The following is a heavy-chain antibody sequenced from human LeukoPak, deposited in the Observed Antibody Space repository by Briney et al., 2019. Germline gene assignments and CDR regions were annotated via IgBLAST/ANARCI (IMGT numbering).Heavy chain of an antibody. D-gene: IGHD3-3*01. CDR3: ARDGFSYYDFWSGIFDY. Sequence: SETLSLTCTVSGGSISSSSYYWGWIRQPPGKGLEWIGSIYYSGSTYYNPSLKSRVTISVDTSKNQFSLKLSSVTAADTAVYYCARDGFSYYDFWSGIFDYWGQGTLVTVSS. V-gene: IGHV4-39*07. J-gene: IGHJ4*02. CDR1: GGSISSSSYY. CDR2: IYYSGST.